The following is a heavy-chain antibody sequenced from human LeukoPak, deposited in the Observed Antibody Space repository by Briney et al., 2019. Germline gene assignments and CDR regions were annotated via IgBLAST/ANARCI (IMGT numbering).Heavy chain of an antibody. V-gene: IGHV4-59*08. Sequence: SETLSLTCTVSGGSISSYYWSWSRQPPGKGLEWIGYIYYSGSTNYNPSLKSRLTISVDTSKNQFSLKLSSVTAADTAVYYCARHPSYYDRIDYWGQGTLVTVSS. D-gene: IGHD3-22*01. CDR2: IYYSGST. CDR3: ARHPSYYDRIDY. CDR1: GGSISSYY. J-gene: IGHJ4*02.